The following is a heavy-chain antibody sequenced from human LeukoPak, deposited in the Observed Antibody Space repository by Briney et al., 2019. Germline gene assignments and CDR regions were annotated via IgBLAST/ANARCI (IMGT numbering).Heavy chain of an antibody. V-gene: IGHV1-46*01. J-gene: IGHJ4*02. CDR2: IDPSGGST. Sequence: ASVRVSCKASGYTFTNYYMHWVRQAPGQGLEWMGIIDPSGGSTSYAQMFQGRVIMTSDTSTTTVYMELSSLRSEDTAVYYCARGSSGSYLNYFDYWGQGTLVTVSS. D-gene: IGHD1-26*01. CDR1: GYTFTNYY. CDR3: ARGSSGSYLNYFDY.